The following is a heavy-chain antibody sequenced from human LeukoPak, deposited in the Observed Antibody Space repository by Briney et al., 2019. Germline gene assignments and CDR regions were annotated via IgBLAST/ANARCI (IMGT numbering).Heavy chain of an antibody. CDR1: GFTFTSYS. V-gene: IGHV3-30*02. CDR2: IRFDGSYK. CDR3: AKDRYDSSGYYDF. D-gene: IGHD3-22*01. J-gene: IGHJ4*02. Sequence: GGSLRLSCAASGFTFTSYSMNWVRQAPGKGLEWVAFIRFDGSYKYYADSVKGRFTFSRDNSKSTLYLQMSSLRTEDTAVYYCAKDRYDSSGYYDFWGQGTLVTVSS.